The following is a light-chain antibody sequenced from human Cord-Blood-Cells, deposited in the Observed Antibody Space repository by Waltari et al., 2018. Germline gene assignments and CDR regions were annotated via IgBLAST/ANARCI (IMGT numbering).Light chain of an antibody. J-gene: IGKJ4*01. Sequence: DIQMTQSPSSLSPSVGDRVTITCRASQSISSYLNWYQQKPGKDPKLLIYAASSLQSGVPSRFSGSGSGTDFTLTISSLQPEDFATYYCQQSYSTPLTFGGGTKVEIK. CDR1: QSISSY. V-gene: IGKV1-39*01. CDR3: QQSYSTPLT. CDR2: AAS.